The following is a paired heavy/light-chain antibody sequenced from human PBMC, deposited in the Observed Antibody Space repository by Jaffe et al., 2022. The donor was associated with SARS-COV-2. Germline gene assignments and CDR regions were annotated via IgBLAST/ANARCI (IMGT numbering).Light chain of an antibody. V-gene: IGLV1-51*02. Sequence: QSALTQPPSVSAAPGQKVTISCSGSSSNIGNNFVSWYQQVPGTSPKLVIYENNKRPSGIPDRFSGSKSGTSATLGITGLQTGDEADYYCGTWDSSVNPGFYVFGTGTKVTVL. CDR2: ENN. CDR1: SSNIGNNF. CDR3: GTWDSSVNPGFYV. J-gene: IGLJ1*01.
Heavy chain of an antibody. CDR3: ARAETPWLGYCSTGGCYELDF. CDR2: IVPMSGTA. J-gene: IGHJ4*02. Sequence: QVQLMQSGAEVKKPGSSVKVSCKASGDSFRSYGISWVRLAPGQGLEWIGGIVPMSGTADYAQKFQDRVTITADESTNTAYMELSSLRSEDSAVYFCARAETPWLGYCSTGGCYELDFWGQGTLVTVSS. D-gene: IGHD2-15*01. V-gene: IGHV1-69*01. CDR1: GDSFRSYG.